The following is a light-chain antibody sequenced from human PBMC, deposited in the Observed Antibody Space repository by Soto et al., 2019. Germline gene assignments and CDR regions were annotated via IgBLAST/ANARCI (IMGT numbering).Light chain of an antibody. Sequence: EIGLTQSPGTLSLSPGERATLSCRPSQSVSSNLAWYQQNPGQAPRLLIYAASDRATGTPDRFSGSGSGPDFTLTITRLEPDDFAVYYCQQYGSSPPATFGGGTKVDIK. CDR3: QQYGSSPPAT. CDR2: AAS. V-gene: IGKV3-20*01. CDR1: QSVSSN. J-gene: IGKJ4*01.